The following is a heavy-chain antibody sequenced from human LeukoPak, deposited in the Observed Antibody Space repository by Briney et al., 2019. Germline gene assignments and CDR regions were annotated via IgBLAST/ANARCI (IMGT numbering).Heavy chain of an antibody. CDR2: IYPGDSDT. Sequence: GESLKISCKGSGYSSTSYWIGWVRQMPGKGLEWMGIIYPGDSDTRYSPSFQGQVTISADKSISTAYLQWSSLKASDTAMYYCARLRSSKYYYDSSGFDYWGQGTLVTVSS. CDR1: GYSSTSYW. J-gene: IGHJ4*02. D-gene: IGHD3-22*01. CDR3: ARLRSSKYYYDSSGFDY. V-gene: IGHV5-51*01.